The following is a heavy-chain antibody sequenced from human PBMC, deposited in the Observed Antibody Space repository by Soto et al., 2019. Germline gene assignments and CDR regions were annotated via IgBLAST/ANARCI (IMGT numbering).Heavy chain of an antibody. J-gene: IGHJ6*02. V-gene: IGHV4-59*12. CDR1: GGSMISYY. D-gene: IGHD3-10*01. Sequence: SETLSLTCTVSGGSMISYYWSWIRQPPGRGLEWIGFIYYAWSTKYNPSLNIRVTISVDTSKNQFSLRLSSVTAADTAVYYCAREGALLFGGNPDYYDDLAVWGQGTTVTVSS. CDR2: IYYAWST. CDR3: AREGALLFGGNPDYYDDLAV.